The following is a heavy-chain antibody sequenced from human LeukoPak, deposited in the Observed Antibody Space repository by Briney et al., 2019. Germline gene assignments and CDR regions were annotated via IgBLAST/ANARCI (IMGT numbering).Heavy chain of an antibody. CDR2: ISSSSSYI. CDR3: ARIYSSGWQHFDY. J-gene: IGHJ4*02. V-gene: IGHV3-21*01. CDR1: GFTFSSYS. Sequence: GGSLRLSCAASGFTFSSYSMNWVRQAPGKGLEWVSSISSSSSYIYYADSVKGRSTISRDNAKNSLYLQMNSLRAEDTAVYYCARIYSSGWQHFDYWGQGTLVTVSS. D-gene: IGHD6-19*01.